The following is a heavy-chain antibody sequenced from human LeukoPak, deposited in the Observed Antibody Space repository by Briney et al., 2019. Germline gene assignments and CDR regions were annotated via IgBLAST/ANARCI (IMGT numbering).Heavy chain of an antibody. CDR2: ISSSSSYI. Sequence: PGGSLRLSCAASGFTFSSYSMNWVRQAPGKGLEWVSSISSSSSYIYYADSVKGRFTISRDNAKNSLYLQMNSLRAEDTAVYYCAREDSVAGALADYWGQGTLVTFSS. J-gene: IGHJ4*02. D-gene: IGHD6-19*01. CDR1: GFTFSSYS. V-gene: IGHV3-21*01. CDR3: AREDSVAGALADY.